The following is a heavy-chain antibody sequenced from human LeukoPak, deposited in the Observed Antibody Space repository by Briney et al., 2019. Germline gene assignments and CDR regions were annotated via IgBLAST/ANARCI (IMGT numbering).Heavy chain of an antibody. V-gene: IGHV3-23*01. CDR2: ISGSVGTT. CDR3: ATVNYDYYYYVMDV. Sequence: GGSLRLSCAASGFTFSSYAMSWVRQAPGKGLEWVSTISGSVGTTYYADSVKGRFTISRDNSKNMLYLQMNSLRADDTAVYYCATVNYDYYYYVMDVWSQGTTLTVSS. D-gene: IGHD1-7*01. J-gene: IGHJ6*02. CDR1: GFTFSSYA.